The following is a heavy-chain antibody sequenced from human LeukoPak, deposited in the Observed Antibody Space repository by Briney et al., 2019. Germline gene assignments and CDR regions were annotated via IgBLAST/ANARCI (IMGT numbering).Heavy chain of an antibody. CDR3: ARKSGGSSWYTLRTGNWFDP. Sequence: ASVKVSCKASGYTFTSYGITWVRQAPGQGLGWMGWINPYNGNTKYAQKFQGRVTTTTDTSTSTAYMELSSLRSEDTAVYYCARKSGGSSWYTLRTGNWFDPWGQGTLVTVSS. CDR1: GYTFTSYG. D-gene: IGHD6-13*01. CDR2: INPYNGNT. J-gene: IGHJ5*02. V-gene: IGHV1-18*01.